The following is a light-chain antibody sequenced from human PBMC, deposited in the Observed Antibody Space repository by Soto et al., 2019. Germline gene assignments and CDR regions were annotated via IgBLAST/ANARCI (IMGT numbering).Light chain of an antibody. CDR2: AAS. Sequence: DIQMPQSQSSLSASVGDRVTITCRASQSISSYLNWYQQKPGKAPKLLIYAASSLQSGVPSRFSGSGSGTDFTLTISSLQPEDFATYYCQQSYSTPPWTFGQGTKVDIK. CDR1: QSISSY. V-gene: IGKV1-39*01. CDR3: QQSYSTPPWT. J-gene: IGKJ1*01.